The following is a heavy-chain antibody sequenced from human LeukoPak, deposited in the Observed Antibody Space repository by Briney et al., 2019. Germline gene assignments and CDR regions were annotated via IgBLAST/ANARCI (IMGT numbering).Heavy chain of an antibody. CDR3: ARDSGAAAGNSYYYYGMDV. J-gene: IGHJ6*02. CDR2: IYYSGST. V-gene: IGHV4-59*01. Sequence: SETLSLTCTVSGGSISSYYWSWIRQPPGKGLEWIGYIYYSGSTNYIPSLKSRVTISVDTSKNQFSLKLSSVTAADTAVYYCARDSGAAAGNSYYYYGMDVWGQGTTVTVSS. CDR1: GGSISSYY. D-gene: IGHD6-13*01.